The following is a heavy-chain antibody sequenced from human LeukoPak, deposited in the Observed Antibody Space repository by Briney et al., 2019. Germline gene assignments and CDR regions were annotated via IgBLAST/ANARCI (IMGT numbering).Heavy chain of an antibody. D-gene: IGHD1-26*01. J-gene: IGHJ4*02. Sequence: GGSLRLSCAASGFTFSSYGMHWVRQAPGKGLEWVAVIWYDGSNKYYADSVKGRFTISRDNSRNTLYLQMTSLRAEDTAVYYCARVRHSGSFYFDYWDQGTLVTVSS. CDR3: ARVRHSGSFYFDY. V-gene: IGHV3-33*01. CDR2: IWYDGSNK. CDR1: GFTFSSYG.